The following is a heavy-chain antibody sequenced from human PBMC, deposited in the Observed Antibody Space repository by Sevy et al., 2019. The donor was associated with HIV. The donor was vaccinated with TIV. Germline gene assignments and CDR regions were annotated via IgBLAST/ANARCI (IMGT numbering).Heavy chain of an antibody. CDR1: GGSFSSYD. CDR3: ARWRGTRVTMIVVVTTGYFDN. V-gene: IGHV4-34*01. Sequence: SETLSLTCDVYGGSFSSYDWSWIRQPPGKGLEWIGEINHSGTTNYNPSLKSRVTISLDTSKNQFSLKLTSVTAADTAVYYCARWRGTRVTMIVVVTTGYFDNWGQGTLVTVSS. D-gene: IGHD3-22*01. J-gene: IGHJ4*03. CDR2: INHSGTT.